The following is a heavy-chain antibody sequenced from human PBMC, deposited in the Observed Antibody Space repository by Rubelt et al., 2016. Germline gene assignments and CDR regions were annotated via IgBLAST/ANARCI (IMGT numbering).Heavy chain of an antibody. D-gene: IGHD1-26*01. CDR2: IYHSGST. J-gene: IGHJ3*02. CDR3: ARGGSYYYAFDI. V-gene: IGHV4-34*01. Sequence: QVQLQQWGAGLLKPSETLSLTCAVYGGSFSGYYWSWIRQPPGKGLEWIGSIYHSGSTNYHPSLKSRVTISVDTSKNQFSLKLSSVTAADTAVYYCARGGSYYYAFDIWGQGTMVTVSS. CDR1: GGSFSGYY.